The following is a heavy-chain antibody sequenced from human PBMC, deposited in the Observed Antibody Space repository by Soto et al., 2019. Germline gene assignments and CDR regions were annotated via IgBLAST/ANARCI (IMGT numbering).Heavy chain of an antibody. J-gene: IGHJ2*01. Sequence: EVQLVESGGGLIQPGGSLRLSCAAYGFTVSSNYMSWVRQAPGKGLEWVSVIYSGGSTYYADSVKGRFTISRDNSKNTLYLQMNSLRAEDTAVYYCARDRRGSYSWYFDLWGRGTLVTVSS. V-gene: IGHV3-53*01. CDR3: ARDRRGSYSWYFDL. CDR2: IYSGGST. D-gene: IGHD3-10*01. CDR1: GFTVSSNY.